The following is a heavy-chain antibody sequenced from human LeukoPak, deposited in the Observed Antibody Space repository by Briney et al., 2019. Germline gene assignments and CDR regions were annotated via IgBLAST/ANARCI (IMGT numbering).Heavy chain of an antibody. CDR3: AREGDGYNLDY. J-gene: IGHJ4*02. D-gene: IGHD5-24*01. Sequence: GGSLRLSCAASGFTFDDYGMSWVRQGPGKGLEWVSAINRNGDSTGYADSVKGRFTISRDNAKNSLYLQMNSLRAEDTAVYYCAREGDGYNLDYWGQGTLVTVSS. CDR1: GFTFDDYG. V-gene: IGHV3-20*04. CDR2: INRNGDST.